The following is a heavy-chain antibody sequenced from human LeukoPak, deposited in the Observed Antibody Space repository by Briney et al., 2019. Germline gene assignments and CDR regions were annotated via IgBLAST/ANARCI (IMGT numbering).Heavy chain of an antibody. CDR3: ARDSRGYYYDSSAHDAFDI. CDR2: INPNSGNT. V-gene: IGHV1-18*04. D-gene: IGHD3-22*01. J-gene: IGHJ3*02. CDR1: GYTFTGYY. Sequence: GASVKVSCKASGYTFTGYYMHWVRQAPGQGLEWMGWINPNSGNTNYAQKLQGRVTMTTDTSTSTAYMELRSLRSDDTAVYYCARDSRGYYYDSSAHDAFDIWGQGTMVTVSS.